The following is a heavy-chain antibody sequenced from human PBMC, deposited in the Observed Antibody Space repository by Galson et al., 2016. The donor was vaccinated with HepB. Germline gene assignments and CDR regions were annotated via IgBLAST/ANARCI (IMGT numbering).Heavy chain of an antibody. Sequence: TLSLTCTVSGGSVDSGAYYWSWLRQHPGKGLEWIGYISYTGTTNYKSSLKSRIFMSIDTSKNQFSLKLSAVTAADMAVYYCARGPPDYLDSGSFYSGWFDPWGQGTLVTVSS. D-gene: IGHD3-10*01. CDR3: ARGPPDYLDSGSFYSGWFDP. CDR2: ISYTGTT. J-gene: IGHJ5*02. CDR1: GGSVDSGAYY. V-gene: IGHV4-31*03.